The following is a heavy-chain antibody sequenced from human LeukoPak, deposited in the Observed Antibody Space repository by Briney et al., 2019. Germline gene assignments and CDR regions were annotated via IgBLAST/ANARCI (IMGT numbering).Heavy chain of an antibody. J-gene: IGHJ4*02. Sequence: SETLSLTCTVSGGSISSYYWSWIRQPPGKGLEWIGRIYTSGSTNYNPSLKSRVTMSVDTSKNQFSLKLSSVTAADTAVYYCARDTGLYYYGSGSSLPFDYWGQGTLVTVSS. CDR3: ARDTGLYYYGSGSSLPFDY. D-gene: IGHD3-10*01. CDR1: GGSISSYY. V-gene: IGHV4-4*07. CDR2: IYTSGST.